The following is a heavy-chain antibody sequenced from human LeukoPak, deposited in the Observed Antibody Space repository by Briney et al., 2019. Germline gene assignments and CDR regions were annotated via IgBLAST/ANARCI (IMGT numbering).Heavy chain of an antibody. CDR3: ARDPTGSYGGNWADAFDI. Sequence: SVKVSCKASGGTFSSYAISWVRQAPGKGLEWMGGIIPIFGTANYAQKFQGRVTITADKSTSTAYMELSSLRSEDTAVYYCARDPTGSYGGNWADAFDIWGQGTMVTVSS. J-gene: IGHJ3*02. D-gene: IGHD4-23*01. CDR2: IIPIFGTA. CDR1: GGTFSSYA. V-gene: IGHV1-69*06.